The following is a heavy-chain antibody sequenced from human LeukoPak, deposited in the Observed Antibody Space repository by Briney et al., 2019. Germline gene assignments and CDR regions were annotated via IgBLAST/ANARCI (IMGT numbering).Heavy chain of an antibody. CDR1: GYSISSDYF. CDR2: IFHSGSV. D-gene: IGHD3-3*01. V-gene: IGHV4-38-2*02. CDR3: ARAHPTIFVDY. J-gene: IGHJ4*02. Sequence: PSETLSLTCTVSGYSISSDYFWGWIRQPPGKGPEWIGSIFHSGSVYYNPSLQSRVTISVDTSKNQFSLKLSSVTAADTAVYYCARAHPTIFVDYWGQGTLVTVSS.